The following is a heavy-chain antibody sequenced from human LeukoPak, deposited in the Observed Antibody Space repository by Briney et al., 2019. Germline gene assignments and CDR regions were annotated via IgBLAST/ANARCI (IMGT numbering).Heavy chain of an antibody. V-gene: IGHV4-59*01. J-gene: IGHJ4*02. Sequence: SETLSFTCTVSGGSISSYYWRWLRPGPGQGLEGVGNIYYSGSNNYNPSLKRRVTISVDTSKNQFSLKLSFLTAADTAVYYCASLGPFMTLGVWGEGTLVTVSS. CDR2: IYYSGSN. CDR3: ASLGPFMTLGV. CDR1: GGSISSYY. D-gene: IGHD3-10*01.